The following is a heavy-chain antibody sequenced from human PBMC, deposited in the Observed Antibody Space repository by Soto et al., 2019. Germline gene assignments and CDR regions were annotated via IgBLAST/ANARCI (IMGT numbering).Heavy chain of an antibody. J-gene: IGHJ4*02. CDR1: GFTFSSYW. V-gene: IGHV3-74*01. CDR2: IDEYGNTI. CDR3: TRDIGGKGAY. D-gene: IGHD3-10*01. Sequence: RGSLRLSCAASGFTFSSYWMRWFRQVQGEGLLWVSRIDEYGNTINYADSVKGRFTISRDNARNTLYLEMNSLRAEDTALYYCTRDIGGKGAYWGPGTLVTVSS.